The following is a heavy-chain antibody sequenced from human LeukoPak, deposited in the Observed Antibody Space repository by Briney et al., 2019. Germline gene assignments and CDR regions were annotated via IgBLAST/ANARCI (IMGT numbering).Heavy chain of an antibody. CDR1: GYTFTGYY. CDR2: INPNSGGT. CDR3: ARDRTMIVVTGYMDV. J-gene: IGHJ6*03. D-gene: IGHD3-22*01. Sequence: ASVKVSCKASGYTFTGYYMHWVRRAPGQGLEWMGWINPNSGGTNYAQKFQGRVTMTRDTSISTAYMELSRLRSDDTAVYYCARDRTMIVVTGYMDVWGKGTTVTVSS. V-gene: IGHV1-2*02.